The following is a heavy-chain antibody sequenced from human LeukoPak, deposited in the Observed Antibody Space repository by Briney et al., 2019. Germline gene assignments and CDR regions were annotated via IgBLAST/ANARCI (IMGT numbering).Heavy chain of an antibody. CDR2: MSYDGNTK. V-gene: IGHV3-30*04. Sequence: GGSLRLSCAASGFTFSTCAMHWVRLAPGEGLEWVAVMSYDGNTKYYADSMKGRFTISRDNAKNTVYLQMNSLRVEDTAVYYCARVYETNGYLYWGQGSLVTVSS. J-gene: IGHJ4*02. D-gene: IGHD3-22*01. CDR3: ARVYETNGYLY. CDR1: GFTFSTCA.